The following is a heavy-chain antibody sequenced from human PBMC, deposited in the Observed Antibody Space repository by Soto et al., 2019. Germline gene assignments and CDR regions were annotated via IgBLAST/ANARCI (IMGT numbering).Heavy chain of an antibody. CDR3: ARSGYSYGPNPLLY. CDR1: GGSVRSGNYY. V-gene: IGHV4-61*01. D-gene: IGHD5-18*01. J-gene: IGHJ4*02. CDR2: VYFSGST. Sequence: SETLSLTCSVSGGSVRSGNYYWSWIRQPPGKGLEWIGYVYFSGSTNYNPSLKSRVTISADMSKNQISLKLTSVTAADTAVYYCARSGYSYGPNPLLYWGQGTLVTVSS.